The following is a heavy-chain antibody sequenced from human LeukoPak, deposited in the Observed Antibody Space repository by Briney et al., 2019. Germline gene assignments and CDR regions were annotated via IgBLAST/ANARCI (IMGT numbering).Heavy chain of an antibody. J-gene: IGHJ6*02. CDR1: GFTFRNYW. D-gene: IGHD5-18*01. CDR2: IKQDGSEK. Sequence: GGSLRLSCAASGFTFRNYWMGWVRQAPGKGLEWVANIKQDGSEKYYVDSVKGRFTISRDNAKNSLYLQMNSLRAEDTAVYYCARGGSEGYSYGYLGQYGMDVWGQGTTVTVSS. V-gene: IGHV3-7*01. CDR3: ARGGSEGYSYGYLGQYGMDV.